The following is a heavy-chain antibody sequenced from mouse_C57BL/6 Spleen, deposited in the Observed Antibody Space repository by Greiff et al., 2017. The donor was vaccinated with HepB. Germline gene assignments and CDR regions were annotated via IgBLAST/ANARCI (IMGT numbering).Heavy chain of an antibody. V-gene: IGHV1-18*01. Sequence: EVQLQQSGPELVKPGASVKIPCKASGYTFTDYNMDWVKQSHGKSLEWIGDINPNNGGTIYNQKFKGKATLTVDKSSSTAYMELRSLTSEDTAVYYCARGGYDYDWFAYWGQGTLVTVSA. CDR3: ARGGYDYDWFAY. J-gene: IGHJ3*01. CDR2: INPNNGGT. D-gene: IGHD2-4*01. CDR1: GYTFTDYN.